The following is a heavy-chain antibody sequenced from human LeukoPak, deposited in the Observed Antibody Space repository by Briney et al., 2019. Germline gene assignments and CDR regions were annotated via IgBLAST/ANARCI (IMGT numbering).Heavy chain of an antibody. V-gene: IGHV3-53*05. J-gene: IGHJ4*02. Sequence: GGPLRLSCAASGFTVSSNYMSWVRQAPGKGLEWVSVIYSGGSTYYADSVKGRFTISRDNSKNTLYLQMNSLRAEDTAVYYCAKDPSGYSYGQGDYWGQGTLVTVSS. CDR2: IYSGGST. CDR1: GFTVSSNY. CDR3: AKDPSGYSYGQGDY. D-gene: IGHD5-18*01.